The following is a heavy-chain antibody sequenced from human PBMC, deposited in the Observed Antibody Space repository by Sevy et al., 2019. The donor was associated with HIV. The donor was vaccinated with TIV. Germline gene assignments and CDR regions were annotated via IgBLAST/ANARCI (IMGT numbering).Heavy chain of an antibody. Sequence: ASVKVSCKTSGYNVNNYYIHWVRQAPGQRLEWMGVVNPSGGGTFYAQKFQGRVTMTRDTSKTTVNMELSSLRSEDTAVYFCARGDGPGRCFDYWGQGTLVTVSS. CDR3: ARGDGPGRCFDY. CDR1: GYNVNNYY. CDR2: VNPSGGGT. V-gene: IGHV1-46*02. J-gene: IGHJ4*02. D-gene: IGHD2-8*01.